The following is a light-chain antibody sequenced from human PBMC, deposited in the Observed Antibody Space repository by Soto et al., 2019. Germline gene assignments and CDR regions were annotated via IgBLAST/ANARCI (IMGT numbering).Light chain of an antibody. CDR3: QQRSNWPPP. CDR2: DAS. CDR1: QSVSSN. V-gene: IGKV3-11*01. J-gene: IGKJ1*01. Sequence: EIVMSQAPATLSVSPGRRATLSCRASQSVSSNLAWYQQKPGQAPRLLIYDASNRATGIPARFSGSGSGTDFTLTISSLEPEDFAVYYCQQRSNWPPPFGQG.